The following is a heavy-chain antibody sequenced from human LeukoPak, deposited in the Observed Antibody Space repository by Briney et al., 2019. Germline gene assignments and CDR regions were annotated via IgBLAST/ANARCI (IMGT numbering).Heavy chain of an antibody. V-gene: IGHV3-7*01. D-gene: IGHD2-15*01. Sequence: TLSLSCAASGVASCSDWMSSVREAPGKGVGGGADIKQDVREKYYVGPEKNRFTIARDNAKNSRYLQMYSLRPEDTAVYYCARARRYLGYCSGGSCYGYFDYWGQGTLVTVSS. CDR2: IKQDVREK. CDR1: GVASCSDW. CDR3: ARARRYLGYCSGGSCYGYFDY. J-gene: IGHJ4*02.